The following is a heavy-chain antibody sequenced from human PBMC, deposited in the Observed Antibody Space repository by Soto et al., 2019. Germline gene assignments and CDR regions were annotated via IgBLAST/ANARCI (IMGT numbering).Heavy chain of an antibody. Sequence: GGSLKICCEASGYRFTSRWIMGVRQLPGKGLEWVGKIDPTDSEARYSPSFQGHVRFSVDTSNNTAFLQWNGLKASDTAIYYCATSTLFGVVDTFNVCGQGTMVTVSS. V-gene: IGHV5-10-1*01. J-gene: IGHJ3*01. CDR1: GYRFTSRW. CDR2: IDPTDSEA. CDR3: ATSTLFGVVDTFNV. D-gene: IGHD3-3*01.